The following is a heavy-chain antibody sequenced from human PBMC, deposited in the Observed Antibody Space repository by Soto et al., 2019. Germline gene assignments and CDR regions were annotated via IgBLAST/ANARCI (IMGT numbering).Heavy chain of an antibody. CDR2: ISYDGSNK. D-gene: IGHD5-18*01. CDR1: GFTFSSYA. CDR3: ARDQWVSGYSYGPFDY. J-gene: IGHJ4*02. Sequence: ESGGGVVQPGRSLRLSCAASGFTFSSYAMHWVRQAPGKGLEWVAVISYDGSNKYYADSVKGRFTISRDNSKNTLYLQMNSLRAEDTAVYYCARDQWVSGYSYGPFDYWGQGTLVTVSS. V-gene: IGHV3-30-3*01.